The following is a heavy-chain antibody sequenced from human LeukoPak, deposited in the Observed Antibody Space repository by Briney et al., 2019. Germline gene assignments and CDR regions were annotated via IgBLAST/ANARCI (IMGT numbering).Heavy chain of an antibody. CDR1: GGSISEYY. D-gene: IGHD1-26*01. J-gene: IGHJ3*02. CDR2: IFYTGAT. V-gene: IGHV4-59*08. Sequence: SETLSLTCTVSGGSISEYYWSWIRQSPGKGLEWIAYIFYTGATKYNPSLVGRVTISVDSSKNQLSLNVRSVTAVDTAIYYCVRHPPRATVGWAFDIWGQGTMVTVSS. CDR3: VRHPPRATVGWAFDI.